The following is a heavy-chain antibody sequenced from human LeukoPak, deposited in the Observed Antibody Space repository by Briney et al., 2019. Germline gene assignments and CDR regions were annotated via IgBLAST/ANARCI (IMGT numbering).Heavy chain of an antibody. CDR2: INPNSGNT. D-gene: IGHD6-13*01. CDR3: ARAPTIAAVRRHYYMDV. Sequence: ASVKVSCKASGYTFTSYDINWVRQATGQGLEWMGWINPNSGNTGYAQKFQGRVTITRNTSISTAYMELSSLRSEDTAVYYCARAPTIAAVRRHYYMDVWGKGTTVTVSS. J-gene: IGHJ6*03. CDR1: GYTFTSYD. V-gene: IGHV1-8*03.